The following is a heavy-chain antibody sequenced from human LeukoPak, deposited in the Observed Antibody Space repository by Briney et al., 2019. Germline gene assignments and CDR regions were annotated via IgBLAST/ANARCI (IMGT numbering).Heavy chain of an antibody. D-gene: IGHD3-16*01. Sequence: GGSLRLSCAASGFTFSSYYMKWVRQAPGKGLEWVSSISGSRSNIYYADSVKGRFTTSRDNAKNSLYLQMSSLRVEDTAVYFCARGMIGRHYYGMDVWGQGTTVTVSS. CDR3: ARGMIGRHYYGMDV. CDR2: ISGSRSNI. V-gene: IGHV3-21*01. J-gene: IGHJ6*02. CDR1: GFTFSSYY.